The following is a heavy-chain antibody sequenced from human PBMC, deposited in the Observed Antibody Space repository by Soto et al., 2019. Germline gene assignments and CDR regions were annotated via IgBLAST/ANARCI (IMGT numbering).Heavy chain of an antibody. CDR2: INPKSGDT. CDR1: GYTFTDSH. Sequence: QVQLVQSGTELRKPGASVKVSCKASGYTFTDSHIHWVRQASGQGLEWLGWINPKSGDTYYTKEFQGRITMARDPSISTAYMDLTNLTSVDTAVYYCERDPTRYFTSAPEGAGLWGQGTLVTVSS. J-gene: IGHJ4*02. D-gene: IGHD2-21*01. V-gene: IGHV1-2*02. CDR3: ERDPTRYFTSAPEGAGL.